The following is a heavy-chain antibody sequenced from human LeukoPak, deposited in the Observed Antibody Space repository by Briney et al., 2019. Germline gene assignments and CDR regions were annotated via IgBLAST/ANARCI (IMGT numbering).Heavy chain of an antibody. V-gene: IGHV3-21*06. J-gene: IGHJ4*02. CDR3: ARIIGISGTYPTDY. CDR2: ISSTSTYI. D-gene: IGHD1-26*01. Sequence: GGSLRLSCAASGFTFSRYWMHWVRQAPGKGLEWVSSISSTSTYIYYADSMKGRFIISRDNARNSLYLEMNSLRAEDTAVYYCARIIGISGTYPTDYWGQGTLVTVSS. CDR1: GFTFSRYW.